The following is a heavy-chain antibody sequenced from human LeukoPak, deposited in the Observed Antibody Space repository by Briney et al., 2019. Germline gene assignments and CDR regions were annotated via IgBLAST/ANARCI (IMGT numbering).Heavy chain of an antibody. J-gene: IGHJ5*02. V-gene: IGHV4-59*08. CDR2: IYHSGST. D-gene: IGHD6-19*01. CDR1: GGSISSYY. Sequence: SETLSLTCTVSGGSISSYYWSWIRQPPGKGLEWIGSIYHSGSTYYNPSLKSRVTISVDTSKNQFSLKLSSVTAADTAVYYCARNIDGSGWYRGRWFDPWGQGTLVTVSS. CDR3: ARNIDGSGWYRGRWFDP.